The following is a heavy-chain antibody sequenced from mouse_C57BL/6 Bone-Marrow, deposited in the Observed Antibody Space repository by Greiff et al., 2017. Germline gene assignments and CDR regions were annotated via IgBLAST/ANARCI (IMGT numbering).Heavy chain of an antibody. D-gene: IGHD1-1*01. CDR1: GYSFTSYY. J-gene: IGHJ1*03. CDR3: ASGSNDWYFDV. V-gene: IGHV1-66*01. CDR2: IYPGSGNT. Sequence: VQLQQSGPELVKPGASVKISCKASGYSFTSYYIHWVKQRPGQGLEWIGWIYPGSGNTKYNEKFKGKATLTADTSSSTAYMQLSSLTSEDSAVYYCASGSNDWYFDVWGTGTTVTVSS.